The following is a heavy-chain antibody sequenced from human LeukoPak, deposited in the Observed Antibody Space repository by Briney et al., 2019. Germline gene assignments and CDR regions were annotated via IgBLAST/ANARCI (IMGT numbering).Heavy chain of an antibody. V-gene: IGHV3-53*01. D-gene: IGHD2-21*01. Sequence: GGSLRLSCAVSGFSVSDKHMAWVRQAPGKGLKWASVINSGGDTNYADSVKGRFTISRDISKNTVFLQMDNLSSDDTAVYYCVMAPPGDWGLGTLVTVSS. CDR3: VMAPPGD. J-gene: IGHJ4*02. CDR1: GFSVSDKH. CDR2: INSGGDT.